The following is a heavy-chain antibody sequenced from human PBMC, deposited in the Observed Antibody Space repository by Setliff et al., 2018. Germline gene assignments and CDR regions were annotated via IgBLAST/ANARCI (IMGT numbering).Heavy chain of an antibody. CDR3: TRLETANPWYFDL. D-gene: IGHD1-1*01. CDR2: IYPGDSDT. J-gene: IGHJ2*01. CDR1: GYTFISYW. Sequence: GESLKLSCQGSGYTFISYWIGWVRQVPGKGLEWMGIIYPGDSDTRYSPSFRGQVTISADKSLRTAYLQWRSLKASDTAMYYCTRLETANPWYFDLWGRGTLVTVS. V-gene: IGHV5-51*01.